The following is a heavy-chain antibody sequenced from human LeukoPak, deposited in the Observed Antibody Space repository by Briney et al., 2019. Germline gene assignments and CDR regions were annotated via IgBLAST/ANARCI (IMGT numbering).Heavy chain of an antibody. J-gene: IGHJ4*02. CDR2: VGISGGNT. Sequence: GGSLRLSCAASGFTFSDYSMNWVRQAPGKGLEWISYVGISGGNTKYADSVKGRFTISGDSAKNSVYLQMNSLRVEDTAVYYCARDFRYAFDNWGQGTLVTVSS. CDR1: GFTFSDYS. CDR3: ARDFRYAFDN. V-gene: IGHV3-48*03. D-gene: IGHD5-12*01.